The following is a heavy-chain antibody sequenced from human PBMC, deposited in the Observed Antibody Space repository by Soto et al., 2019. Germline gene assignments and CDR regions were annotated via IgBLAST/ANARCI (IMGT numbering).Heavy chain of an antibody. Sequence: QLQLQESGPGLVKPSETLSLTCTVSGGSISSSSYYWGWIRQPPGKGLEWIGSIYYSGSTYYNPSLKSQVTKSVDTSKNQFSLKLSSVTAADTAVYYCARSPPGIAAAGTFGYWGQGTLVTVSS. V-gene: IGHV4-39*01. D-gene: IGHD6-13*01. J-gene: IGHJ4*02. CDR2: IYYSGST. CDR3: ARSPPGIAAAGTFGY. CDR1: GGSISSSSYY.